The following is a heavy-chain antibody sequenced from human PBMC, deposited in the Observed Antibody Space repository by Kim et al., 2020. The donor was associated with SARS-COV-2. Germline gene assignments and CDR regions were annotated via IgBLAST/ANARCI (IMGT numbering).Heavy chain of an antibody. CDR3: ARGYRYGYFDY. Sequence: GESLKISCKGSRYNFTSYWIAWVRQMPGEGLELMGLMYPDDSETTYSPSFQGQVTISADKSISTAYLQWNSLKASDTATYYCARGYRYGYFDYWGQGTPV. D-gene: IGHD5-18*01. V-gene: IGHV5-51*01. J-gene: IGHJ4*02. CDR2: MYPDDSET. CDR1: RYNFTSYW.